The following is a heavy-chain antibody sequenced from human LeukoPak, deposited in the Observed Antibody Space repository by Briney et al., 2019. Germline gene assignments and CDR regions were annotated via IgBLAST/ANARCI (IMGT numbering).Heavy chain of an antibody. CDR1: GYLFTSYW. CDR3: ARQDGSGTYDAFDV. J-gene: IGHJ3*01. V-gene: IGHV5-51*01. D-gene: IGHD3-10*01. Sequence: ESLKISCKDSGYLFTSYWIAWVRQRPGKGLEWMGIIYPGDSDTRYGPSFQGQVTISADTSINTAYLHWSSLKASDTAIYYCARQDGSGTYDAFDVWGQGTMVTV. CDR2: IYPGDSDT.